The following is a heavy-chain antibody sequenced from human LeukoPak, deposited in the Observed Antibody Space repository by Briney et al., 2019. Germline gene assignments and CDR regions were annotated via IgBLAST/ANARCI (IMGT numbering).Heavy chain of an antibody. V-gene: IGHV3-43*02. Sequence: GGSLRLSCAASGFTFDDYAMHWVRQAPGKGLEWVSLISGDGGSTYYADSVRGRFTFSRDNSKNSLYMQMNSLRTEDTALYSCAKDWQYYYDSSGCLQHWGQGTLVTVSS. D-gene: IGHD3-22*01. J-gene: IGHJ1*01. CDR2: ISGDGGST. CDR3: AKDWQYYYDSSGCLQH. CDR1: GFTFDDYA.